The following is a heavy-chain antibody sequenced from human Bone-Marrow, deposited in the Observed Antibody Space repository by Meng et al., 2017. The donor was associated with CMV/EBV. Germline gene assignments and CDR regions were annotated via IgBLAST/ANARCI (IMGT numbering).Heavy chain of an antibody. D-gene: IGHD3-3*01. Sequence: GESLKISCAASGFTFDDYGMSWVRQAPGKGLEWVSGINWNGGSTGYADSVKGRFTISRDNAKNSLYLQMNSLIAEDTALYYCARWIGSGYYKVDKVTDYYYYGMDVWGQGTTVTVSS. V-gene: IGHV3-20*04. CDR1: GFTFDDYG. CDR3: ARWIGSGYYKVDKVTDYYYYGMDV. J-gene: IGHJ6*02. CDR2: INWNGGST.